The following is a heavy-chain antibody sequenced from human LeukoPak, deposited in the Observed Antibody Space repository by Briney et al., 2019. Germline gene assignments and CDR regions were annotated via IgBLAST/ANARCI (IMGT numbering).Heavy chain of an antibody. D-gene: IGHD2-15*01. J-gene: IGHJ4*02. CDR3: AKGLSSGTGDFDY. V-gene: IGHV3-23*01. CDR1: GFTFSNYA. Sequence: GGPLILSCAASGFTFSNYAMSWVRQAPGRGLEWVSTISSRGDNTYGADSVKGRFTISRDNSKNSLYLQMNSLRADDTAVYYCAKGLSSGTGDFDYWGQGTLVTVSS. CDR2: ISSRGDNT.